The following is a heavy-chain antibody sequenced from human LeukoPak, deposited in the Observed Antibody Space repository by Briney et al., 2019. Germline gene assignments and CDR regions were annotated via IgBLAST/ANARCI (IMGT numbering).Heavy chain of an antibody. CDR2: ISSSSSYI. CDR1: GFTFSSYS. Sequence: PGGSLRLSCAASGFTFSSYSMNWVRQAPGKGLEWVSSISSSSSYIYYADSVKGRFTISRDNAKNSLYLQMNSLRAEDTAVYYCARDSSNYGDYYYYYMDVWGKGTTVTVSS. V-gene: IGHV3-21*01. CDR3: ARDSSNYGDYYYYYMDV. J-gene: IGHJ6*03. D-gene: IGHD4-11*01.